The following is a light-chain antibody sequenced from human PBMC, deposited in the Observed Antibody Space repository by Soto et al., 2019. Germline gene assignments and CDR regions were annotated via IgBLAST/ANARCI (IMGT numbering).Light chain of an antibody. J-gene: IGKJ1*01. CDR3: QQCSSSPLT. CDR2: DAS. CDR1: QIVSNY. Sequence: EIVLTQSPATLSLSPGERATLSCRASQIVSNYLAWYQQTPGQAPRLLIYDASSRATGIPDRFSGSGSGTDFTLTISSLEPEDFAVYYCQQCSSSPLTFGQGTKVDIK. V-gene: IGKV3-20*01.